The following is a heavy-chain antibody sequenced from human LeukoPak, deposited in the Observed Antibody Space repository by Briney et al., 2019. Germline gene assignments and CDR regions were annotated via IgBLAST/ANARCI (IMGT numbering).Heavy chain of an antibody. V-gene: IGHV1-69*05. D-gene: IGHD1-26*01. J-gene: IGHJ6*03. CDR2: IIPIFGTA. CDR1: GYTFTSYG. CDR3: ARVGKMGLYYYYYMDV. Sequence: GASVKVSCKASGYTFTSYGISWVRQAPGQGLEWMGGIIPIFGTANYAQKFQGRVTITTDESTSTAYMELSSLRSEDTAVYYCARVGKMGLYYYYYMDVWGKGTTVTVSS.